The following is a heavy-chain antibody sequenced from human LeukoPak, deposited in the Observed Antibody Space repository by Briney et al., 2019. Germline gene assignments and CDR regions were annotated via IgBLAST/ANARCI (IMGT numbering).Heavy chain of an antibody. CDR3: ARVGTCGGDCYSEDY. V-gene: IGHV1-18*01. J-gene: IGHJ4*02. CDR1: GYTFTSYG. Sequence: ASVKVSCKASGYTFTSYGISWVRQAPGQGLEWMGWISAYNGNTNYAQKLQGRVTMTTDTSTSTAYMELRGLRSDDTAVYYCARVGTCGGDCYSEDYWGQGTLVTVSS. D-gene: IGHD2-21*01. CDR2: ISAYNGNT.